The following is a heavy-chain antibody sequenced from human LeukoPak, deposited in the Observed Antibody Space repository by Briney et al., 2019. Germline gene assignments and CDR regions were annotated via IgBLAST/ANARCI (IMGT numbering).Heavy chain of an antibody. V-gene: IGHV1-69*01. CDR3: ARDYSSSYFPKAFDI. CDR1: GGTFSSYA. Sequence: SVKVSCKASGGTFSSYAISWVRQAPGRGPEWMGGIIPIFGTANYAQKFQGRVTITADESTSTAYMELSSLRSEDTAVYYCARDYSSSYFPKAFDIWGQGTMVTVSS. CDR2: IIPIFGTA. J-gene: IGHJ3*02. D-gene: IGHD6-13*01.